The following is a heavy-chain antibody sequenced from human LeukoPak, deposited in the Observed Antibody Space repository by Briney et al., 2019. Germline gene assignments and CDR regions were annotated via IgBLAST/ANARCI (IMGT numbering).Heavy chain of an antibody. J-gene: IGHJ4*02. D-gene: IGHD6-19*01. Sequence: SETLSLICTVSGGSNSSYYWRWIRQPPAKALEWIGYICYSGSNNYNPSLKSRVTISVDTSKNQFSLKLSSVTAADTAVYYCARHETYSSCWVDYWGQGTLVTVSS. CDR2: ICYSGSN. CDR1: GGSNSSYY. CDR3: ARHETYSSCWVDY. V-gene: IGHV4-59*08.